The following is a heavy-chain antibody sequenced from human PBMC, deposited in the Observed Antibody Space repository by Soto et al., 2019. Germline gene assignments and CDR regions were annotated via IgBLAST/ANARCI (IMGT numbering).Heavy chain of an antibody. CDR1: GYTFTSYG. D-gene: IGHD3-9*01. Sequence: ASVKVSCKASGYTFTSYGISWVRQAPGQGLEWMGWISAYNGNTNYAQKLQGRVTMTTDTSTSTAYMELRSLRSDDTAVYYCARDSLLRYFDWLPMKNWFAPWGQGTLVTVSS. CDR2: ISAYNGNT. CDR3: ARDSLLRYFDWLPMKNWFAP. J-gene: IGHJ5*02. V-gene: IGHV1-18*01.